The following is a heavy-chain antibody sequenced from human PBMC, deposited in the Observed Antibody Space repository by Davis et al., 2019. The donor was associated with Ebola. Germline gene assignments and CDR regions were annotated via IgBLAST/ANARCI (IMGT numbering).Heavy chain of an antibody. CDR3: ARDFASTRPYYYGSGSYYTYYYYGMDV. J-gene: IGHJ6*02. Sequence: GGSLRLSCAVYAFTFSSYGMHWVRQAPGTGLEWVAVIWYDGSNKYYADSVTGRFTISRDNSKNTLYHQMNSLRAEDTAVYYCARDFASTRPYYYGSGSYYTYYYYGMDVWGQGTTVTVSS. CDR1: AFTFSSYG. V-gene: IGHV3-33*01. CDR2: IWYDGSNK. D-gene: IGHD3-10*01.